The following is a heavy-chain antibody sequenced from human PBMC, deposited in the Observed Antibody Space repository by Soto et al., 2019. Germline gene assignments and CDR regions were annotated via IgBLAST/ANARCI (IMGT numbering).Heavy chain of an antibody. CDR1: GFTFSSYA. CDR3: AKNPGYYYDSTGYHFDY. CDR2: ISGRGDNT. Sequence: PGGSLRLSCASSGFTFSSYAMSLVRQAPGKGLEWVSSISGRGDNTYNADSVEGRFTISRDNSKDTLYLQMNSLRAEDTAIYYCAKNPGYYYDSTGYHFDYWGQGTLVTVSS. J-gene: IGHJ4*02. D-gene: IGHD3-22*01. V-gene: IGHV3-23*01.